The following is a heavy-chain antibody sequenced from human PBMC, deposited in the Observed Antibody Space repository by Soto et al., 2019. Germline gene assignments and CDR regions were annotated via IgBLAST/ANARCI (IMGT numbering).Heavy chain of an antibody. CDR1: GFSFGTYV. J-gene: IGHJ3*02. D-gene: IGHD3-22*01. V-gene: IGHV3-23*01. Sequence: EVQLLESGGGMVEPRGSLKLSCAASGFSFGTYVMNWVRQAPGKGLEWVSGISGSGGRVYSADSVKGRFTISRDNSTTTLYLQMNILRAEDTAIYYCAMTRLYDTGTNDYHRDALDIWGQATQVIVSS. CDR3: AMTRLYDTGTNDYHRDALDI. CDR2: ISGSGGRV.